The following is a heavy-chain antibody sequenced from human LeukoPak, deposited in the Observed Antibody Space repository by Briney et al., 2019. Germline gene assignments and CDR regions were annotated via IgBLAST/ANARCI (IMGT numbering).Heavy chain of an antibody. V-gene: IGHV7-4-1*02. CDR3: ARALGYCTNGVCQTWAVPGP. CDR1: GYTFTSCA. Sequence: ASVKVSCKASGYTFTSCAMNWVRQAPGRGLEWMGWINTNTGNPTYAQGFTGRFVFSLDTSVSTAYLQISSLKAEDTAVYYCARALGYCTNGVCQTWAVPGPWGQGTLVTVSS. D-gene: IGHD2-8*01. CDR2: INTNTGNP. J-gene: IGHJ5*02.